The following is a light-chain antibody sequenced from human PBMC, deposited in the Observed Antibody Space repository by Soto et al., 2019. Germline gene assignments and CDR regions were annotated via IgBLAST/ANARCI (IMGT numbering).Light chain of an antibody. J-gene: IGLJ3*02. CDR3: CSYAGSSTWV. Sequence: QSALTQPRSVSESPGQSVTISCSGSSSDVGGYNYVSWYQQHPGEAPKLMIYDVSKRPSGVPDRFSGSKSGSTASLTISGLQAEDEADYYCCSYAGSSTWVFGGGTKLTVL. V-gene: IGLV2-11*01. CDR2: DVS. CDR1: SSDVGGYNY.